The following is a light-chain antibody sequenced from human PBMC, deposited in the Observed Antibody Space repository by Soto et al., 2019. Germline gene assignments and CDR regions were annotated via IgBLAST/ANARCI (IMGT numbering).Light chain of an antibody. CDR2: DVT. Sequence: QSVLTQPRSVSGSPGQSVIISCTGTSSDVGGYKYVSWYQHYPGKAPKLMIYDVTKRPSGVPDRFSGSKSDNTASLTISGLQAEDEADYYCLSYAGRYTWVFGGGTKLTVL. CDR1: SSDVGGYKY. CDR3: LSYAGRYTWV. V-gene: IGLV2-11*01. J-gene: IGLJ3*02.